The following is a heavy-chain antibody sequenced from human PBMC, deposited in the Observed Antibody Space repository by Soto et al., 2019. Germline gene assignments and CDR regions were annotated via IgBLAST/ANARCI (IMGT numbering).Heavy chain of an antibody. CDR2: ISWNGGSK. CDR1: GFTFDDYA. J-gene: IGHJ6*04. CDR3: AKDKGPPHPQLRFWEWCGPTYYDYYDMDV. D-gene: IGHD3-3*01. Sequence: GGSLRLSCAASGFTFDDYAMHWVRQAPGKGLEWVSGISWNGGSKDYADSVKGRFTISRDNAKNALYRQMNRRRAEDTTLYYCAKDKGPPHPQLRFWEWCGPTYYDYYDMDVWGKGTTVTVSS. V-gene: IGHV3-9*01.